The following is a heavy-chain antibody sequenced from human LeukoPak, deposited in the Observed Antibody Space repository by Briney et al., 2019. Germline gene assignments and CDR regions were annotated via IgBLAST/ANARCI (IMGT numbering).Heavy chain of an antibody. V-gene: IGHV3-53*01. J-gene: IGHJ3*02. CDR2: IYSGGST. CDR1: GFTVSSNY. CDR3: ASPANDAFDI. Sequence: GRSLRLSCAASGFTVSSNYMSWVRQAPGKGLEWVSVIYSGGSTYYADSVKGRFTISRDNSKNTLYLQMNSLRAEDTAVYYCASPANDAFDIWGQGTMVTVSS.